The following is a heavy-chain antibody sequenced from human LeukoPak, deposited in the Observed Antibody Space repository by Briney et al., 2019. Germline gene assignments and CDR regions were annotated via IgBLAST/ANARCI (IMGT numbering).Heavy chain of an antibody. J-gene: IGHJ4*02. CDR1: GFTFSSYG. CDR2: ISGSGGST. V-gene: IGHV3-23*01. CDR3: AKCAYYGSGSYYDY. D-gene: IGHD3-10*01. Sequence: PGGSLRLSCAASGFTFSSYGMSWVRQAPGKGLEWVSAISGSGGSTYYADSVKGRFTISRDNSKNTLYLQMNSLRAEDTAVYYCAKCAYYGSGSYYDYWGQGTLVTVSS.